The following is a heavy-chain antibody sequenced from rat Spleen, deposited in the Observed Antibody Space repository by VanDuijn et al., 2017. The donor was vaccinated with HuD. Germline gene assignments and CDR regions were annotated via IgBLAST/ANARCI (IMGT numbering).Heavy chain of an antibody. CDR1: GFTFSNYG. Sequence: EVQLVESGGGLVQPGRSLKLSCAASGFTFSNYGMHWIRQAPTKGLEWVASITNTGGSTYYPDSVKGRFTISRDNAKSTLYLQMNSLRSEDTATYYCTRTPYILRVYLRDGYFDYWGQGVMVTVSS. J-gene: IGHJ2*01. CDR2: ITNTGGST. V-gene: IGHV5-19*01. D-gene: IGHD1-9*01. CDR3: TRTPYILRVYLRDGYFDY.